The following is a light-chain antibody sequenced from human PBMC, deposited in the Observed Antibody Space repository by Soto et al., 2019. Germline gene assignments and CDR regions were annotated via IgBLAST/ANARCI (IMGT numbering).Light chain of an antibody. J-gene: IGKJ1*01. CDR3: QKYNSAPWT. CDR1: HIVMKD. Sequence: VMTQSPATLSVSPGERATLSCRASHIVMKDLAWYQQKPGQAPRLLIYDSSTRASGIPPRFSGGGSGTDFSLTISSLQSEDFAAYYCQKYNSAPWTFGQGTKVDIK. V-gene: IGKV3-15*01. CDR2: DSS.